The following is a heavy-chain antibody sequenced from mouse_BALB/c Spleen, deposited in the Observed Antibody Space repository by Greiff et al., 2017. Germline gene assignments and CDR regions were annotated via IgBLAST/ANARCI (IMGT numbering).Heavy chain of an antibody. CDR3: NAGYRYDGAWFAY. D-gene: IGHD2-14*01. CDR2: IDPENGDT. CDR1: GFNIKDYY. J-gene: IGHJ3*01. V-gene: IGHV14-4*02. Sequence: EVKLQESGAELVRSGASVKLSCTASGFNIKDYYMHWVKQRPEQGLEWIGWIDPENGDTEYAQKFQGKATMTADTSSNTAYLQLSSLTSEDTAVYYCNAGYRYDGAWFAYWGQGTLVTVSA.